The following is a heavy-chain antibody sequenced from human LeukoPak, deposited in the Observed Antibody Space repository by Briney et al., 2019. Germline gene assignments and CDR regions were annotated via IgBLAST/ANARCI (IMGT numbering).Heavy chain of an antibody. J-gene: IGHJ4*02. V-gene: IGHV3-74*01. CDR2: LPPDELSI. Sequence: GGSLRLSCAASGFTFTNYWMHWVRQAPGMGLVWVSRLPPDELSIIYADSVKGRFTVSRDNAKNTVYLQMNNLRVDDTAMYYCVGTIASRGSEYWGQGALVTVSS. CDR3: VGTIASRGSEY. D-gene: IGHD6-6*01. CDR1: GFTFTNYW.